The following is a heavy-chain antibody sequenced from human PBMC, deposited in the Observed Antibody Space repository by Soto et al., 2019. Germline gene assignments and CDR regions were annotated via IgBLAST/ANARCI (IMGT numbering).Heavy chain of an antibody. CDR2: ISSSSSNI. D-gene: IGHD4-17*01. V-gene: IGHV3-48*01. CDR3: ARGLYGDLREYFKY. J-gene: IGHJ1*01. CDR1: GFTLSSYS. Sequence: GGSLRLSFAASGFTLSSYSMNWVRQAPGKGLEWVSYISSSSSNIYYADSVKGRFTISRDNAKHSLYLQMNSLRAEDTAVYYCARGLYGDLREYFKYWGQGTLVTVSS.